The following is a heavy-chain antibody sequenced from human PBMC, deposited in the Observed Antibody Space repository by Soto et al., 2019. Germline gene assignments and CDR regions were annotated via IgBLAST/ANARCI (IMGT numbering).Heavy chain of an antibody. CDR1: GFTFSSYS. V-gene: IGHV3-48*02. CDR3: ARVTRSSSPDY. J-gene: IGHJ4*02. D-gene: IGHD6-6*01. Sequence: EVQLVESGGGLVQPGGSLRLSCAASGFTFSSYSMNWVRQAPGKGLEWVSYISSSSSTIYYADSVKGRFTISRDNAKNPLYLQMNSLRDEDTAVYYCARVTRSSSPDYWGQGTLVTVSS. CDR2: ISSSSSTI.